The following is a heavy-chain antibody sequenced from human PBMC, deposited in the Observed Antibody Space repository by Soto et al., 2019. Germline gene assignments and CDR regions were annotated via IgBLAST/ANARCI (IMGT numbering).Heavy chain of an antibody. J-gene: IGHJ5*02. V-gene: IGHV1-69*13. D-gene: IGHD2-15*01. CDR3: ARVYCSGGSCYYNSLAKGPYNWFDP. CDR1: GGTFSSYA. Sequence: ASVKVSCKASGGTFSSYAISWVRQAPGQGLEWMGGIIPIFGTANYAQKFQGRVTITADESTSTAYMELGSLRSEDTAVYYCARVYCSGGSCYYNSLAKGPYNWFDPWGQGTLVTVSS. CDR2: IIPIFGTA.